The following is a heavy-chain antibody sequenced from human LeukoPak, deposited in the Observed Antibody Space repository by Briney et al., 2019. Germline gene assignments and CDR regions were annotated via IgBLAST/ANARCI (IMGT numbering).Heavy chain of an antibody. CDR2: ISAYNGNT. CDR3: ARGYPGTTSTGGFDL. Sequence: ASVKVSCKASGYTFTSYGISWVRQAPGQGLEWMGWISAYNGNTNYAQKLQGRVTMTTDTSTSTAYMELRSLRSDDTDVYYCARGYPGTTSTGGFDLWGRGTLVTVSS. V-gene: IGHV1-18*01. J-gene: IGHJ2*01. D-gene: IGHD1-1*01. CDR1: GYTFTSYG.